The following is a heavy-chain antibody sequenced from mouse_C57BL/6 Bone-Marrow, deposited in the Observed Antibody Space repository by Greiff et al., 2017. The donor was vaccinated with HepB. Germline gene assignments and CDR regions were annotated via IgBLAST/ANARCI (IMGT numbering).Heavy chain of an antibody. Sequence: EVKLVESGPELVKPGASVKISCKASGYSFTGYYMNWVKQSPEKSLEWIGEINPSTGGTTYNQKFKAKATLTVDKSSSTAYMQLKSLTSEDSAVYYCARWRTGTGYYFDYWGQGTTLTVSS. CDR2: INPSTGGT. D-gene: IGHD4-1*01. CDR1: GYSFTGYY. J-gene: IGHJ2*01. CDR3: ARWRTGTGYYFDY. V-gene: IGHV1-42*01.